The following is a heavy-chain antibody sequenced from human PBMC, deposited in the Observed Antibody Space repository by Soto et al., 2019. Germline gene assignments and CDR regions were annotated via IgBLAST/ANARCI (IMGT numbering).Heavy chain of an antibody. CDR2: INAGNGNT. CDR1: GYTFPSYA. CDR3: ARSYYDFWSGYWPLWAFDI. V-gene: IGHV1-3*01. Sequence: ASVKVSCKASGYTFPSYAMHWVRQAPGQRLEWMGWINAGNGNTKYSQKFQGRVTITRDTSASTAYMELSSLRSEDTAVYYCARSYYDFWSGYWPLWAFDIWGQGTMVTVSS. J-gene: IGHJ3*02. D-gene: IGHD3-3*01.